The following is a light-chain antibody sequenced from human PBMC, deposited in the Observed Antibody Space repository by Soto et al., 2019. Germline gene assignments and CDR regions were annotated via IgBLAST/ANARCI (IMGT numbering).Light chain of an antibody. CDR1: SSNIGAGYD. CDR3: SSYTTTSTVV. V-gene: IGLV1-40*01. Sequence: QSVLTQPPSVSGAPGQTITISCTGSSSNIGAGYDVHWYQQLPGRAPKLLIYGNNNRPSGVSNRFSGSKSGNTASLTVSGLQAEDEADYYCSSYTTTSTVVFGGGTKLTVL. J-gene: IGLJ2*01. CDR2: GNN.